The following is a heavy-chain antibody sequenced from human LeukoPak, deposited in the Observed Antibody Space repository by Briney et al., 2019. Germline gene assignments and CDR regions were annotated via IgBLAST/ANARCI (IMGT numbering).Heavy chain of an antibody. Sequence: PSETLSDTRAVCGGSFSGYFWGWIRQPPGKGLEWIGDINHSGSTNYTPSLKSRVTISVDTSKNQFSQKLSSLTAADTAVYYCALDSYDSSSSYALFDYEGQAT. CDR2: INHSGST. CDR1: GGSFSGYF. V-gene: IGHV4-34*01. D-gene: IGHD3-22*01. CDR3: ALDSYDSSSSYALFDY. J-gene: IGHJ4*02.